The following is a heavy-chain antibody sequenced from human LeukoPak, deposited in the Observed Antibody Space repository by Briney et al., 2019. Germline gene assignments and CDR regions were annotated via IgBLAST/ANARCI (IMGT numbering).Heavy chain of an antibody. CDR1: GFSIRTYY. CDR3: VRAVHHNFYSDSSGYYGDAFDV. D-gene: IGHD3-22*01. Sequence: GGSLRLFCEAPGFSIRTYYMSWVPQLRGKGLEWGSVIYSGGTIRYADSVNGRFTFSRDDFKDTLNLQMNSLRADDTAVYYCVRAVHHNFYSDSSGYYGDAFDVWGQGTVVTVSS. CDR2: IYSGGTI. V-gene: IGHV3-53*01. J-gene: IGHJ3*01.